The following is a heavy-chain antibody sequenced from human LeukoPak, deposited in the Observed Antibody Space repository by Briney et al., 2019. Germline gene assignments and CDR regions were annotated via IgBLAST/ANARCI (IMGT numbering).Heavy chain of an antibody. J-gene: IGHJ4*02. V-gene: IGHV3-11*04. CDR1: GFSFSDYY. CDR2: ISSSGSTI. CDR3: ARRGYNYGLDS. D-gene: IGHD5-18*01. Sequence: SGGSLRLSCAASGFSFSDYYMTWIRQAPGKGLEWISYISSSGSTIYYADSVGGRFTISRDNAKNSLFLQMNTLRVEDTAVYYCARRGYNYGLDSWGQGTPVTVSS.